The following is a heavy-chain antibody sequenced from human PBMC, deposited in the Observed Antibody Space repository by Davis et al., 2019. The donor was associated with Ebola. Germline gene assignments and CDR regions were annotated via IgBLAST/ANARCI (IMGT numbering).Heavy chain of an antibody. CDR1: GASISDGDYY. J-gene: IGHJ4*02. CDR3: ARRFIVVAGEDYFDY. CDR2: MFYSGTT. V-gene: IGHV4-30-4*01. Sequence: MPSETLSLTCSVSGASISDGDYYWSWIRQPPGKGLEWIAYMFYSGTTNYNPSLKSRVTISTDTSRNDFSLKINFVTAADTAVYYCARRFIVVAGEDYFDYWGQGTLITVSS. D-gene: IGHD6-19*01.